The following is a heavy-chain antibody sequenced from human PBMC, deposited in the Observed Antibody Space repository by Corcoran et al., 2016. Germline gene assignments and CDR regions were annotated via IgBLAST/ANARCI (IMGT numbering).Heavy chain of an antibody. CDR3: ARDFHGDYSNWFDP. CDR2: IYYSGST. J-gene: IGHJ5*02. Sequence: QLQLQESGPGLVKPSETMSLTCTVSGGSISSSSYYWGWIRQPPGKGLEWIGSIYYSGSTYYNPSLKSRVTISVDTSKNQFSLKLSSVTAADTAVYYWARDFHGDYSNWFDPWGQGTLVTVSS. V-gene: IGHV4-39*07. CDR1: GGSISSSSYY. D-gene: IGHD4-17*01.